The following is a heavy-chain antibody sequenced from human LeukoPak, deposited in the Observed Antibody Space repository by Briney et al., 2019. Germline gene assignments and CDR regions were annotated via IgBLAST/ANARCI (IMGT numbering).Heavy chain of an antibody. CDR1: GGSISSYY. D-gene: IGHD2-2*01. CDR3: ARVPGDDAFDI. CDR2: IYYSGST. Sequence: PSETLSLTCTVSGGSISSYYWSWIRQPPGKGLEWIGYIYYSGSTNYNPSLKSRVTISVDTSKNQFSLKLSPVTGADTAVYYCARVPGDDAFDIWGQGTMVTVSS. J-gene: IGHJ3*02. V-gene: IGHV4-59*01.